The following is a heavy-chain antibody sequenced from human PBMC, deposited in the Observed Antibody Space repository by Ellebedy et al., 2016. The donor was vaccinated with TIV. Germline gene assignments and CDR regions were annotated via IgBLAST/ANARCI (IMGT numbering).Heavy chain of an antibody. J-gene: IGHJ4*02. D-gene: IGHD5-12*01. CDR1: GFTFSNYH. V-gene: IGHV3-33*01. Sequence: PGGSLRLSCAASGFTFSNYHMHWVRQAPGKGLEWVAVIWSDGSLKYYADSVKGRFTLSRDNSKNTLYLQMNSLRAEDTAVYFCARDLKGYSGYVSHFDNWGQGTPVYVSS. CDR3: ARDLKGYSGYVSHFDN. CDR2: IWSDGSLK.